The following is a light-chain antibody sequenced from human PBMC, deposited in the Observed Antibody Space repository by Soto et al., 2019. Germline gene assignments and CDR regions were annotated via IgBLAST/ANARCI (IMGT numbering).Light chain of an antibody. CDR1: QSVSSN. CDR3: QQYNNWPPMA. J-gene: IGKJ1*01. CDR2: GAS. Sequence: EIVMTQSPATPSVSPGERATLSCRATQSVSSNLAWYQQKPGQAPGLLIYGASTRATGIPARYSGSGSGTEFTLTISSLQSEDFAVYYCQQYNNWPPMAFGQGTKVEIK. V-gene: IGKV3-15*01.